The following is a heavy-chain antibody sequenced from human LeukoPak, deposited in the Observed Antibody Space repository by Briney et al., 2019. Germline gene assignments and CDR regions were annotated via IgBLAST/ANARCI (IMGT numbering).Heavy chain of an antibody. Sequence: GGSLRLSCAASGFTFDDYAMHWVRQAPGKGLEWVSGSSWNTQTIDYADSVKGRFTISRDNAKNSLYLQMNSLRAEDTALYFCAKDIRPQAYYLDHWGQGTLVTVSS. CDR3: AKDIRPQAYYLDH. CDR2: SSWNTQTI. CDR1: GFTFDDYA. V-gene: IGHV3-9*01. J-gene: IGHJ4*02.